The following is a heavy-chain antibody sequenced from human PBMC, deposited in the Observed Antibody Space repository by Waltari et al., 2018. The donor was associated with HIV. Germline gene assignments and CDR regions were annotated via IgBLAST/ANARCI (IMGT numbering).Heavy chain of an antibody. CDR1: GARTASRRYP. V-gene: IGHV4-39*01. D-gene: IGHD3-10*01. CDR3: ARHDGTSYYFGSDINPRPFSFWFAS. CDR2: TTYSGST. J-gene: IGHJ5*01. Sequence: QLLLQTSGPGLASPPVTLSLTFTVTGARTASRRYPWGWVRHPPGQGVEWIASTTYSGSTYNDPSVKSRVAITVDTSTTQYSLNLTSVTAADTALYYCARHDGTSYYFGSDINPRPFSFWFASWGQGILVTVSS.